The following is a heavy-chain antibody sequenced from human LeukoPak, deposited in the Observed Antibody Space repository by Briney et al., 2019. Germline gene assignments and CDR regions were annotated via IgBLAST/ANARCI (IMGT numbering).Heavy chain of an antibody. V-gene: IGHV3-23*01. J-gene: IGHJ2*01. CDR1: GFTFSSYA. CDR2: VSGRGTST. CDR3: AKDDPRMRYFDL. Sequence: PGGCLRLSCAASGFTFSSYAMSWVRQAPGKGLEWVSAVSGRGTSTYYTDSVKGRFTISRDSSENTVYLQMNSLRAEDTAVYYCAKDDPRMRYFDLWGRGTLVTVSS.